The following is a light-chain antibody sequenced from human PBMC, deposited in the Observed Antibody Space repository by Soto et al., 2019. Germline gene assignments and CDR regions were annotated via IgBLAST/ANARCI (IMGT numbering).Light chain of an antibody. Sequence: DIQMTQSPSSLSASVGDIVTITFRASQGIRHYLAWYQRKPGKVPKLLIYEASNLQSGVPSRFRGGGSGTEFTLTISSLQPEDVATYYCQNFDSAPQTFGQGTKVDIK. CDR1: QGIRHY. J-gene: IGKJ1*01. V-gene: IGKV1-27*01. CDR2: EAS. CDR3: QNFDSAPQT.